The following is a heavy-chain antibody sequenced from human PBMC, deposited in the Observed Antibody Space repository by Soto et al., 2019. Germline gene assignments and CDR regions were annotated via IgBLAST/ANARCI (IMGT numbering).Heavy chain of an antibody. CDR1: GYTFTSYG. CDR3: ARDHPYSSGWYGGFLDY. D-gene: IGHD6-19*01. CDR2: ISAYNGNT. Sequence: QVQLVQSGAEVKKPGASVKVSCKASGYTFTSYGISWVRHAPGQGLEWRGWISAYNGNTNYAQKLQGRVTMTTDTSTSTAYMELRSLRSDDTAVYYCARDHPYSSGWYGGFLDYWGQGTLVTVSS. J-gene: IGHJ4*02. V-gene: IGHV1-18*01.